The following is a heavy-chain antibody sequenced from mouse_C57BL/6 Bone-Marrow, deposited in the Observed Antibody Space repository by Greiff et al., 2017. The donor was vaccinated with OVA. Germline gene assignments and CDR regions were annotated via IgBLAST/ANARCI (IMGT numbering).Heavy chain of an antibody. CDR3: ARPYYGSSSLRYFDV. CDR2: IDPSDSYT. V-gene: IGHV1-69*01. D-gene: IGHD1-1*01. Sequence: VQLQQSGAELVMPGASVKLSCKASGYTFTSYWMHWVKQRPGQGLEWIGEIDPSDSYTNYNQKFKGKSTLTVDKSSSTAYMQLSSLTSEDSAVYYCARPYYGSSSLRYFDVWGTGTTVTVSS. CDR1: GYTFTSYW. J-gene: IGHJ1*03.